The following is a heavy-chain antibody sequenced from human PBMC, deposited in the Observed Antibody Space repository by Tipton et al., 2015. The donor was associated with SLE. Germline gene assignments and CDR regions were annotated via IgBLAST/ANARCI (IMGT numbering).Heavy chain of an antibody. CDR3: ARGAPREKEYYYYYMDV. CDR1: GGSISSYY. V-gene: IGHV4-59*01. CDR2: IYYSGST. J-gene: IGHJ6*03. Sequence: LRLSCTVSGGSISSYYWSWIRQPPGKGLGWIGYIYYSGSTNYNPSLKSRVTISVDTSKNQFSLKLSSVTAADTAVYYCARGAPREKEYYYYYMDVWGKGTTVTVSS.